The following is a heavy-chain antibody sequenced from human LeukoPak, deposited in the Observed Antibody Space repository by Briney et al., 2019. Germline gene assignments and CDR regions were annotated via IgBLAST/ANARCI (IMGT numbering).Heavy chain of an antibody. CDR3: TTDETPPS. Sequence: PGGSLRLSCTASGFTFSGAWMSWVRQAPEKGLEGVGFITNKAFGGTAEYAASVKGRFTISRDDSRSIAYLQMDNLRTEDTGVYYCTTDETPPSWGQGTLVTVSS. J-gene: IGHJ4*02. D-gene: IGHD2-15*01. V-gene: IGHV3-49*04. CDR2: ITNKAFGGTA. CDR1: GFTFSGAW.